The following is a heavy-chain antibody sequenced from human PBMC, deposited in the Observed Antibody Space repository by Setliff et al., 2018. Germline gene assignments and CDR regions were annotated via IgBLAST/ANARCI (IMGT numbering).Heavy chain of an antibody. D-gene: IGHD3-10*01. Sequence: GGSLRLSCAASGFSFSTYAMHWVRQAPGKGLEWVAVISYDGSKKYYADSVKGRFTISRDNAKNSLYLQMNSLRAEDTAVYYCARDHVYGSQYYYYYYGMDVWGQGTTVTVSS. CDR1: GFSFSTYA. J-gene: IGHJ6*02. CDR2: ISYDGSKK. V-gene: IGHV3-30*04. CDR3: ARDHVYGSQYYYYYYGMDV.